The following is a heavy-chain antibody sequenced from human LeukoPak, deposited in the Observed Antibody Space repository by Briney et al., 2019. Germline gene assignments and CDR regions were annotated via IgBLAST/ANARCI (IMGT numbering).Heavy chain of an antibody. CDR2: IYYSGST. D-gene: IGHD1-26*01. CDR3: ARAAPPYSGSYHRAYYFDY. Sequence: SSETLSLTCTVSGGSISSGGYYWSWIRQHPGKGLEWIGYIYYSGSTYYNPSLKSRVTISVDTSKNQFSLKLSSVTAADTAVYYCARAAPPYSGSYHRAYYFDYWGQGTLVTVSS. J-gene: IGHJ4*02. V-gene: IGHV4-30-4*08. CDR1: GGSISSGGYY.